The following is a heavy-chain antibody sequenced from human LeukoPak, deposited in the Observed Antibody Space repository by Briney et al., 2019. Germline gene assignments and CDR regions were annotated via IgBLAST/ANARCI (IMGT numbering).Heavy chain of an antibody. Sequence: ASVKVSCTASGYTFTSYDINWVRQATGQGLEWMGWMNPNSGNTGYAQKFQGRVTMTRNTSISTAYMELSSLRSEDTAVYYCARVYSGSYHNALYFQHWGQGTLVTVSS. J-gene: IGHJ1*01. V-gene: IGHV1-8*01. CDR1: GYTFTSYD. CDR3: ARVYSGSYHNALYFQH. D-gene: IGHD1-26*01. CDR2: MNPNSGNT.